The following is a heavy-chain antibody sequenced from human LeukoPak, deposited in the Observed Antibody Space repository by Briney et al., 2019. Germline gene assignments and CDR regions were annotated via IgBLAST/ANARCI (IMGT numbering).Heavy chain of an antibody. Sequence: GGSLRLSCAASGFTFSSYSMNWVRQAPGKGLEWVSSISSSSSYIYYADSVKGRFTISRDNAKNSLYLQMNSLRAEDTAVYYCARDNDTIFGVVITLDYWGQGTLVTVSS. CDR2: ISSSSSYI. CDR1: GFTFSSYS. J-gene: IGHJ4*02. D-gene: IGHD3-3*01. CDR3: ARDNDTIFGVVITLDY. V-gene: IGHV3-21*01.